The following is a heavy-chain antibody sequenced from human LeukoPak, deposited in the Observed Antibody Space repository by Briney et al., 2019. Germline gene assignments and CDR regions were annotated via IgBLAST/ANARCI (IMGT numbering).Heavy chain of an antibody. CDR1: GFTFDDYA. CDR2: ISWNSGSI. J-gene: IGHJ6*02. D-gene: IGHD5-24*01. CDR3: AKSEMATPEGYYYYGMDV. V-gene: IGHV3-9*01. Sequence: GRSLRLSCAASGFTFDDYAMHWVRQAPGKGLEWVSGISWNSGSIGYADSVKGRFTISRDNAKNSLYLQMNSLRAEDTALYHCAKSEMATPEGYYYYGMDVWGQGTTVTASS.